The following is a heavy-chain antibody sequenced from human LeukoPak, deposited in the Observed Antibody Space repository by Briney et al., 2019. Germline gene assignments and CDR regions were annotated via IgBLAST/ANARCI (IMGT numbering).Heavy chain of an antibody. CDR2: INHSGST. J-gene: IGHJ6*03. Sequence: PSETLSLTCAVYGGSFSGDYWSWIRQPPGKGLEWIGEINHSGSTNYNPSLKSRVTISVDTSKNQFSLKLSSVTAADTAVYYCARGITTVTTELQQYYMDVWGKGTTVTVSS. CDR3: ARGITTVTTELQQYYMDV. V-gene: IGHV4-34*01. CDR1: GGSFSGDY. D-gene: IGHD4-17*01.